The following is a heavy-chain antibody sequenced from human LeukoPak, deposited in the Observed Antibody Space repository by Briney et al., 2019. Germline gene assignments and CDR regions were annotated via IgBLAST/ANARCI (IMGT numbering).Heavy chain of an antibody. CDR3: ARVEYSSSSYWFDP. CDR2: IYYSGST. V-gene: IGHV4-39*07. CDR1: GGSISSRSYY. Sequence: PSETLSLTCIVSGGSISSRSYYWGWLRQPPGRGLECIGSIYYSGSTYYNPSLKSRFTISVDTSKNQFSLKLSSVTAADTAVYYCARVEYSSSSYWFDPWGQGTLVTVSS. J-gene: IGHJ5*02. D-gene: IGHD6-6*01.